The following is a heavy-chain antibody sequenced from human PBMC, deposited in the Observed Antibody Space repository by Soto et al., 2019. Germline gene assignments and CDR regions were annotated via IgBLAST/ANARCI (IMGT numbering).Heavy chain of an antibody. D-gene: IGHD3-22*01. CDR3: ARSSYYDSSGYYPDAFDI. V-gene: IGHV1-46*01. J-gene: IGHJ3*02. CDR1: GYTFTSYY. Sequence: GASVKVSCKASGYTFTSYYMHWVRQAPGQGLEWMGIINPSGGSTSYAQKFQGRVTMTRDTSTSTVYMELSSLRSEDTAVYYCARSSYYDSSGYYPDAFDIWGQGTMVTVSS. CDR2: INPSGGST.